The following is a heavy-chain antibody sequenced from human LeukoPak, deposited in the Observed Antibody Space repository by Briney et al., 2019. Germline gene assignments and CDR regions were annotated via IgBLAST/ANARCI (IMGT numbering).Heavy chain of an antibody. Sequence: GGSLRLSCAASGLAVSSNYMSWVRQAPGKGLEWVSVIYSGGSTYYADSVKGRFTISRDNSKNTLYLQMSSLRAEDTAVYYCARDGLVGPFSYWGQGTLVTVSS. D-gene: IGHD1-26*01. V-gene: IGHV3-66*01. CDR1: GLAVSSNY. CDR3: ARDGLVGPFSY. CDR2: IYSGGST. J-gene: IGHJ4*02.